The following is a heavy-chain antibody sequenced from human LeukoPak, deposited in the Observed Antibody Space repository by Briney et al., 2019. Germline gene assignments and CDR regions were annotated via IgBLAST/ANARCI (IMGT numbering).Heavy chain of an antibody. CDR1: GGSISSYY. D-gene: IGHD1-26*01. CDR3: ARQNGVGATWY. Sequence: SETLSLTCTVTGGSISSYYWSWIRQPPGKGLEWIGYIYYSGSTNYNPSLKSRVTISVDTSKNQFSLKLSSATAADTAVYYCARQNGVGATWYWGQGTLVTVSS. J-gene: IGHJ4*02. V-gene: IGHV4-59*08. CDR2: IYYSGST.